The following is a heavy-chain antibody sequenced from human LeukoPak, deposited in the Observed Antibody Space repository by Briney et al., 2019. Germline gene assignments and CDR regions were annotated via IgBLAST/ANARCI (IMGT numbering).Heavy chain of an antibody. V-gene: IGHV1-69*13. CDR1: GGTFSSYA. J-gene: IGHJ3*02. D-gene: IGHD7-27*01. CDR3: ARDPNWGSGRAFDI. Sequence: SVKVSCKASGGTFSSYAISWVRQALGQGLEWMGGIIPIFGTANYAQKSQGRVTITADESTSTAYMELSSLRSEDTAVYYCARDPNWGSGRAFDIWGQGTMVTVSS. CDR2: IIPIFGTA.